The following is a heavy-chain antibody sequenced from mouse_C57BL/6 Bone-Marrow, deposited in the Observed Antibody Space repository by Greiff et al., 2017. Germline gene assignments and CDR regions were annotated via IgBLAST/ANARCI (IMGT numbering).Heavy chain of an antibody. J-gene: IGHJ3*01. Sequence: QVQLQQSGAELVRPGASVTLSCKASGYTFTDYEMHWVKQTPVHGLEWIGAIDPDTGGTAYNQKFKGKAILTADKSSSTAYMELRSLTSEDSAVYYCTRHYGRSWFAYWGQGTLVTVSA. V-gene: IGHV1-15*01. CDR3: TRHYGRSWFAY. CDR2: IDPDTGGT. CDR1: GYTFTDYE. D-gene: IGHD1-1*01.